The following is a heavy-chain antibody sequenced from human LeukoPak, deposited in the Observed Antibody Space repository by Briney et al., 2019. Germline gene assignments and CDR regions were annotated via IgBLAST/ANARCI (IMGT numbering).Heavy chain of an antibody. D-gene: IGHD2-15*01. CDR3: AKGYCSGGSCGGGY. CDR2: ISGSGGSI. Sequence: GGSLRLSCAASGFTFSSYAMNWVRQAPGKGLEWVSGISGSGGSIYYADSVKGRFTISRDNSKNTLDLQMNSLRAEDTAVYYCAKGYCSGGSCGGGYWGQGTLVTVSS. J-gene: IGHJ4*02. CDR1: GFTFSSYA. V-gene: IGHV3-23*01.